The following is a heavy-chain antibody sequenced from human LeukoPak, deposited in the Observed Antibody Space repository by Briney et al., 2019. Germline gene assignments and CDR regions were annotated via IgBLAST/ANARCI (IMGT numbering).Heavy chain of an antibody. CDR2: ISSSSSYI. D-gene: IGHD4-23*01. J-gene: IGHJ4*02. CDR3: ARDQRTSYCGNSVFDY. Sequence: GGSLRLSCAASGFTFSSYSMNWVRQAPGKGLEWVSSISSSSSYIYYADSVKGRFTISRDNAKNSLYLQMNSLRAEDTAVYYCARDQRTSYCGNSVFDYWGQGTLVTVSS. CDR1: GFTFSSYS. V-gene: IGHV3-21*01.